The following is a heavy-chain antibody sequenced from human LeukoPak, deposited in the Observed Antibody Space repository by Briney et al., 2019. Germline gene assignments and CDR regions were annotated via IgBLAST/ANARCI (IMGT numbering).Heavy chain of an antibody. CDR2: ISPDGRGT. J-gene: IGHJ4*02. CDR3: VRSIDY. V-gene: IGHV3-7*01. CDR1: GFTFSDYW. Sequence: GGSLRLSFAASGFTFSDYWMAWVRQAPGRGQEWAANISPDGRGTFYADSVKGRLTISRDNTKNSLYLQMNSLRVEDTAIYYCVRSIDYWGRGTQVTVSS.